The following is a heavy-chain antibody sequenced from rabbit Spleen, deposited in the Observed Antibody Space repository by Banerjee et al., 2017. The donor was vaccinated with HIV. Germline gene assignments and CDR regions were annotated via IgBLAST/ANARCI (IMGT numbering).Heavy chain of an antibody. J-gene: IGHJ2*01. CDR3: ARGSYVGWGGSDGFDP. CDR2: IAGSSSGFT. D-gene: IGHD4-1*01. Sequence: QSLEESGGDLVKPGASLTLTCTASGFSFSSSDYMCWVREAPGKGLEWISCIAGSSSGFTYSASWAKGRFTISRSTSLNTVTLQMTSLTAADTATYFCARGSYVGWGGSDGFDPWGQGTLVTVS. CDR1: GFSFSSSDY. V-gene: IGHV1S40*01.